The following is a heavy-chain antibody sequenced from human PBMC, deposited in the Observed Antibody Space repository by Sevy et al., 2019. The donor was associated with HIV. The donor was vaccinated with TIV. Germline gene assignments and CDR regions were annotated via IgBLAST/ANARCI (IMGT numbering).Heavy chain of an antibody. V-gene: IGHV1-18*01. D-gene: IGHD3-22*01. CDR3: ARGKGPGDSSGYYGLGY. CDR2: ISAYNGNT. J-gene: IGHJ4*02. CDR1: GYTFTSYG. Sequence: ASVKVSCKASGYTFTSYGISWVRQAPGQGLEWMGWISAYNGNTNYAQKLQGRVTMTTDTSTSTAYMELRSLRSDDTAVYYCARGKGPGDSSGYYGLGYWGQGTLVTVSS.